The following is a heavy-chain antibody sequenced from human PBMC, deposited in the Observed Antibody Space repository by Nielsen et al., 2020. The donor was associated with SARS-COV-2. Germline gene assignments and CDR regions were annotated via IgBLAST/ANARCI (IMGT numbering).Heavy chain of an antibody. Sequence: GGFLRLSCAASGFTFSSYAMHWVRQAPGKGLEWVAVISYDGSNKYYADSVKGRFTISRDNAKNTLYLQMNSLRAEDTAVYYCARGSRSPLGYCSSTSCYPGDYWGQGTLVTVSS. D-gene: IGHD2-2*01. CDR2: ISYDGSNK. CDR1: GFTFSSYA. CDR3: ARGSRSPLGYCSSTSCYPGDY. J-gene: IGHJ4*02. V-gene: IGHV3-30-3*01.